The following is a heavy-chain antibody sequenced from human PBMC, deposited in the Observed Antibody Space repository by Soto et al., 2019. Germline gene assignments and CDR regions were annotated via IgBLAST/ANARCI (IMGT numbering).Heavy chain of an antibody. CDR3: ARGVSIGLWFGEFSWFDP. Sequence: SETLSLTCTVSGGSISSYYWSWIRQPPGKGLEWIGYIYYSGSTNYNPSLKSRVTISVDTSKNQFSLKLSSVTAADTAVYYCARGVSIGLWFGEFSWFDPWGQGTLVTVSS. J-gene: IGHJ5*02. D-gene: IGHD3-10*01. V-gene: IGHV4-59*01. CDR2: IYYSGST. CDR1: GGSISSYY.